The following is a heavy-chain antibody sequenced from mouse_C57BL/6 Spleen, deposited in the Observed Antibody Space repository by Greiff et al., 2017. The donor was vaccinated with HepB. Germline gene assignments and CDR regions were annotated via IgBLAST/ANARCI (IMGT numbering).Heavy chain of an antibody. J-gene: IGHJ2*01. CDR2: INPNYGTT. V-gene: IGHV1-39*01. CDR1: GYSFTDYN. D-gene: IGHD2-2*01. Sequence: EVKLVESGPELVKPGASVKISCKASGYSFTDYNMNWVKQSNGKSLEWIGVINPNYGTTSYNQKFKGKATLTVDQSSSTAYMQLNSLTSEDSAVYYCARSGGLDGYDVYYFDYWGQGTTLTVSS. CDR3: ARSGGLDGYDVYYFDY.